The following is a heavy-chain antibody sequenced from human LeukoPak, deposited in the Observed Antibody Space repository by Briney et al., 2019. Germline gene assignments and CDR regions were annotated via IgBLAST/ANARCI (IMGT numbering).Heavy chain of an antibody. CDR3: AKEVVTGDEFDY. CDR1: GFTFSSYS. V-gene: IGHV3-21*04. CDR2: ISSSSSYI. J-gene: IGHJ4*02. D-gene: IGHD2-21*02. Sequence: GGSLRLSCAVSGFTFSSYSMNWVRQAPGEGLEWVSSISSSSSYIYYADSVKGRFTISRDNSKNTLYLQMNSLRAEDTAVYYCAKEVVTGDEFDYWGQGTLVTVSS.